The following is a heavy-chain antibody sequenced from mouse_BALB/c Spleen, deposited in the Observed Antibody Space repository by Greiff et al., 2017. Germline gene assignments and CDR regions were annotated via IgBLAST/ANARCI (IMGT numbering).Heavy chain of an antibody. CDR3: ARSYYGNQGAMDY. D-gene: IGHD2-10*01. CDR1: GFSLTSYG. Sequence: VQLKESGPGLVAPSQSLSITCTVSGFSLTSYGVHWVRQPPGKGLEWLGVIWAGGSTNYNSALMSRLSISKDNSKSQVFLKMNSLQTDDTAMYYCARSYYGNQGAMDYWGQGTSVTVSS. J-gene: IGHJ4*01. CDR2: IWAGGST. V-gene: IGHV2-9*02.